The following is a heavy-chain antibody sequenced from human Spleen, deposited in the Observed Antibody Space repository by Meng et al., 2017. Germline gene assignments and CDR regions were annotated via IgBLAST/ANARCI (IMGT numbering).Heavy chain of an antibody. CDR3: VRHLYVAAVEH. CDR1: GFTFSDYY. J-gene: IGHJ1*01. Sequence: GESLKISCAASGFTFSDYYMTWIRQAPGKGLEWVSVISGRGRITYNADSVKGRFTISRDNAKNSLYLQMNSLRAEDTAVYYCVRHLYVAAVEHWGQGTLVTVSS. CDR2: ISGRGRIT. D-gene: IGHD6-19*01. V-gene: IGHV3-11*04.